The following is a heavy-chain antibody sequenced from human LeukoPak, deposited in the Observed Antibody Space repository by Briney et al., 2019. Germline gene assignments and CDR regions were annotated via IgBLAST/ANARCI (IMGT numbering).Heavy chain of an antibody. CDR2: ISKDGSNK. J-gene: IGHJ4*02. Sequence: PGGPRKLSCPASGFTFSTYGMNWSRQAPGKGREGWPVISKDGSNKYYADSVKGRFTISRDNSKNTLFLQMNSLRAEDTAVYYCAKTKVGATVAVLDYWGQGTLVTVSS. CDR3: AKTKVGATVAVLDY. D-gene: IGHD1-26*01. V-gene: IGHV3-30*18. CDR1: GFTFSTYG.